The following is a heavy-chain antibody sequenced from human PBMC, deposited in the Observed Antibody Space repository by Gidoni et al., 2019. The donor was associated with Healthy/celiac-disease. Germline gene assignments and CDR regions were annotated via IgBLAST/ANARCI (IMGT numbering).Heavy chain of an antibody. D-gene: IGHD4-17*01. V-gene: IGHV3-49*05. CDR2: IRSKAYGGTT. CDR1: GFTFGDYA. J-gene: IGHJ3*02. Sequence: EVQLVESGGGLVKPGRSLRLSCTASGFTFGDYAMSWFRQAPGKGLEWVGFIRSKAYGGTTEYAASVKGRFTISRDDSKSIAYLQMNSLKTEDTAVYYCTRAHDYGDHFDAFDIWGQGTMVTVSS. CDR3: TRAHDYGDHFDAFDI.